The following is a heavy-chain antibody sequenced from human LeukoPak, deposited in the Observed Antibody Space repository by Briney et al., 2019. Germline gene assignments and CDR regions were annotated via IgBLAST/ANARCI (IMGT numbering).Heavy chain of an antibody. CDR2: INWNGGST. CDR1: GFTFDDYG. V-gene: IGHV3-20*04. D-gene: IGHD6-13*01. J-gene: IGHJ4*02. Sequence: GGSLRLSCAASGFTFDDYGMSWVRQAPGKGLEWVSGINWNGGSTGYADSVKGRFTISRDNAKNSLYLQMNSLRVEDTAVYYCARIGAGSSRDYWGQGTLVTVSS. CDR3: ARIGAGSSRDY.